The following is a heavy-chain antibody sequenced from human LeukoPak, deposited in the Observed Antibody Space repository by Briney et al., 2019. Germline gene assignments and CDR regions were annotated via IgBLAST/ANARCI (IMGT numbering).Heavy chain of an antibody. Sequence: ASVKVSCKASGGTFSSYAISWVRQAPGQGLEWMGWISAYNGNTNYAQKLQGRVTMTTDTSTSTAYMELRSLRSDDTAVYYCARDLEGYSPLGGKGPFDYWAQGTLVTVSS. CDR2: ISAYNGNT. CDR3: ARDLEGYSPLGGKGPFDY. J-gene: IGHJ4*02. CDR1: GGTFSSYA. D-gene: IGHD5-18*01. V-gene: IGHV1-18*01.